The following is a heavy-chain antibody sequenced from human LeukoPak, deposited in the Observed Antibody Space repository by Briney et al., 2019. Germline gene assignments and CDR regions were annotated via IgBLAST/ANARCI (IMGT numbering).Heavy chain of an antibody. CDR2: IIPIFGTA. J-gene: IGHJ3*02. Sequence: ASVKASCKASGGTFSSYAISWVRQAPGQGLEWMGGIIPIFGTANYAQKFQGRVTITADESTSTAYMELSSLRSEDTAVYYCARGGSGWYWGLDIWGQGTMVTVSS. D-gene: IGHD6-19*01. CDR1: GGTFSSYA. CDR3: ARGGSGWYWGLDI. V-gene: IGHV1-69*13.